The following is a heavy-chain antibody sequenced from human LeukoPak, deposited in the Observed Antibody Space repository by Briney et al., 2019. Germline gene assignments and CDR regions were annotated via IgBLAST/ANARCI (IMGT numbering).Heavy chain of an antibody. J-gene: IGHJ3*02. D-gene: IGHD3-9*01. Sequence: PSETLSLTCTVSGGSISRYCWSWIRQPPGKGLEWIGYIYYSGSTIYNPSLKSRVTISVDTSKNQFSLKLSSVTAADTAVYYCARHLDHYDILTGYYRLGFAFDIWGQGTMVTVSS. CDR3: ARHLDHYDILTGYYRLGFAFDI. V-gene: IGHV4-59*01. CDR1: GGSISRYC. CDR2: IYYSGST.